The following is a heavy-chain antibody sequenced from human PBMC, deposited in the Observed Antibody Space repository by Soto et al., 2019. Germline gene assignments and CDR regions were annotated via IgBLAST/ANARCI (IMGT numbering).Heavy chain of an antibody. J-gene: IGHJ6*02. D-gene: IGHD3-10*01. V-gene: IGHV3-30*18. CDR3: AKDFKVSGGHYGSLNYYYGMDV. CDR2: ISYDGILK. CDR1: GFTFSDFG. Sequence: GGSLRLSCAASGFTFSDFGMHWVRQAPGKGLEWVAIISYDGILKYYADSVKGRFTISRDTSKGAVYLQMNSLTPEDTAVYYCAKDFKVSGGHYGSLNYYYGMDVWGQGTTVTGS.